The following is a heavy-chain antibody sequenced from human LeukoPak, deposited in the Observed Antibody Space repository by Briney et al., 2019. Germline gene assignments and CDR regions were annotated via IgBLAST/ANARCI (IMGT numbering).Heavy chain of an antibody. D-gene: IGHD5-24*01. CDR1: GGTISSDNNN. CDR3: ARGVRWLQMYFDY. J-gene: IGHJ4*02. CDR2: INPTSRS. Sequence: PAQTLTLTCTVSGGTISSDNNNWIWIPQPPGKELVWSVRINPTSRSYDNPFQNGRLTMSVDTSKNQFSLNLRSVTAADTAVYYCARGVRWLQMYFDYWGQGTLVTVSS. V-gene: IGHV4-61*02.